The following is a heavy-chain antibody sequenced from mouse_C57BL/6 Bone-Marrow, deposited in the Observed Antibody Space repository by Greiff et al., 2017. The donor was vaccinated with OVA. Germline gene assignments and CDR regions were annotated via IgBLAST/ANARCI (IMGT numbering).Heavy chain of an antibody. J-gene: IGHJ2*01. Sequence: QVQLQQPGAELVMPGASVKLSCKASGYTFTSYWMHWVKQRPGQGLEWIGEIDPSDSYTNYNSKFPVTSTLRLDKSSSTAYMQLSSLTSEDSAVYYCATTARIGYWGQGTTLTVSS. CDR1: GYTFTSYW. CDR3: ATTARIGY. D-gene: IGHD3-1*01. CDR2: IDPSDSYT. V-gene: IGHV1-69*01.